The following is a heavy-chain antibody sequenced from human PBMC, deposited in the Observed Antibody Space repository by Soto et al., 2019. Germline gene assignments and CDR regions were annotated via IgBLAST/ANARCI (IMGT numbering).Heavy chain of an antibody. CDR2: ISHDGTKP. D-gene: IGHD5-18*01. CDR1: GFNFGAYG. V-gene: IGHV3-30*18. CDR3: AKDRRDGYTTCSRCYGVDV. Sequence: QVQLVESGGGVVQPGTSLRLACEASGFNFGAYGMHWVRQAPGKGLEWVAVISHDGTKPYYSDSVTDRFTISRDNSKNVLYVQMVSLRPDDTAVYSCAKDRRDGYTTCSRCYGVDVWGQGTTVTVSS. J-gene: IGHJ6*02.